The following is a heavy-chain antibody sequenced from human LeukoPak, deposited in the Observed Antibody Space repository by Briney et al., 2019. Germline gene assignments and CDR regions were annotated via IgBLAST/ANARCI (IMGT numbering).Heavy chain of an antibody. D-gene: IGHD3-10*01. CDR3: ARCVSSTYYYGSGPDYGMDV. CDR1: GGSISSSSYY. J-gene: IGHJ6*02. Sequence: SQTLSLTCTVSGGSISSSSYYWGWVRQPPGKGLEWIGNIYYSGSTYYNPSLKSRVTISVDTSKNQFSLKLSSVTAADTAVYYCARCVSSTYYYGSGPDYGMDVWGQGTTVTVSS. CDR2: IYYSGST. V-gene: IGHV4-39*07.